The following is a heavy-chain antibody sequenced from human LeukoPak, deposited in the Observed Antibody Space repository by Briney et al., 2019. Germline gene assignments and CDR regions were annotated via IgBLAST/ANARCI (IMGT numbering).Heavy chain of an antibody. CDR2: IYYSGST. CDR3: ARQYYNILTGYPYYFDY. CDR1: GGSISNSSYY. Sequence: SETLSLTCTVSGGSISNSSYYWGWIRQPPGKGLEWIGAIYYSGSTYFDPSLKSRVTMSVDTSKNQFSLKLSSVTATDTAVYFCARQYYNILTGYPYYFDYWGQGTLVTVSS. J-gene: IGHJ4*02. V-gene: IGHV4-39*01. D-gene: IGHD3-9*01.